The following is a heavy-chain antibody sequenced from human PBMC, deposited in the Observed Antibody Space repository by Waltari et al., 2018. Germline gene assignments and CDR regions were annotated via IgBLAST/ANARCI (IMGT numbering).Heavy chain of an antibody. CDR2: VSYSGTT. V-gene: IGHV4-39*01. J-gene: IGHJ3*01. CDR3: ATYIGASVGTAAFDV. Sequence: QLQLQESGPRLVRPSETLSLICRVAVVSITSNSNYWAWIRQSPGQGLEWFGTVSYSGTTYISPSLKSRVSVSRDTSKNQLSLILGSVTAADMAVYYCATYIGASVGTAAFDVWGQGTMVTVSS. D-gene: IGHD5-12*01. CDR1: VVSITSNSNY.